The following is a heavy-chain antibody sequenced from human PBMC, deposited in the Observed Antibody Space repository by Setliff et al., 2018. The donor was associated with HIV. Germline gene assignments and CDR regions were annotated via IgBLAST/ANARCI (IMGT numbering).Heavy chain of an antibody. CDR3: VRGAGAFGAKLDS. J-gene: IGHJ4*02. D-gene: IGHD3-10*01. CDR1: GDSIKDYY. CDR2: MSFSANS. Sequence: SETLSLTCNVSGDSIKDYYWSWIRQPPGKGLEWLGYMSFSANSNYNPSLKNRITISIDTSKNQFSLRLKSVTAADAAIYYCVRGAGAFGAKLDSWGQGSLVTVSS. V-gene: IGHV4-59*01.